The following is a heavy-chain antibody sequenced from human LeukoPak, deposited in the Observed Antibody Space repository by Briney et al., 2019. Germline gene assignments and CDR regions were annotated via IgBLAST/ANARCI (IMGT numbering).Heavy chain of an antibody. V-gene: IGHV4-59*01. J-gene: IGHJ6*02. D-gene: IGHD2-15*01. CDR2: IYYSGST. CDR3: AGDFRGGTYYYYGMDV. CDR1: GGSISSYY. Sequence: PSETLSLTCTVSGGSISSYYWSWIRQPPGKGLEWIGYIYYSGSTNYNPSLKSRVTISVDTSKNQFSLKLSSVTAADTAMYYCAGDFRGGTYYYYGMDVWGQGTTVTVSS.